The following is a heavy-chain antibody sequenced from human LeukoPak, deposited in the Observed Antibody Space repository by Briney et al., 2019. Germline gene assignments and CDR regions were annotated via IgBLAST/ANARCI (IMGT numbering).Heavy chain of an antibody. CDR1: GGTFSSYA. CDR3: ARGSYYDSKLRAAFDI. D-gene: IGHD3-22*01. Sequence: GASVKVSCKASGGTFSSYAISWVRQATGQGLEWMGWMNPNSGNTGYAQKFQGRVTMTRNTSISTAYMELSSLRSEDTAVYYCARGSYYDSKLRAAFDIWGQGTMVTVSS. CDR2: MNPNSGNT. J-gene: IGHJ3*02. V-gene: IGHV1-8*02.